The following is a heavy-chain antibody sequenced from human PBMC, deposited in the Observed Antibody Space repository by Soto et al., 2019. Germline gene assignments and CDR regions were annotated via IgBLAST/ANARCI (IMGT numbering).Heavy chain of an antibody. V-gene: IGHV1-2*04. J-gene: IGHJ4*02. D-gene: IGHD6-19*01. Sequence: GASVKVSCKASGYTFTGYYMHWVRQAPGQGLEWMGWINPNSGGTNYAQKFQGWVTMTRDTSISTAYMELSRLRSDDTAVYYCARGHIAALNGYSSGWCFDYWGQGTLVTVSS. CDR3: ARGHIAALNGYSSGWCFDY. CDR2: INPNSGGT. CDR1: GYTFTGYY.